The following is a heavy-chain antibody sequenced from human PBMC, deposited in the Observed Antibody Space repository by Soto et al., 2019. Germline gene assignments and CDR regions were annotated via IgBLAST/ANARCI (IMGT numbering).Heavy chain of an antibody. D-gene: IGHD6-19*01. CDR3: AKDLFGRRIAVAGIFPRLQLDY. CDR1: GFTFSSYA. V-gene: IGHV3-23*01. J-gene: IGHJ4*02. CDR2: ISGSGGST. Sequence: GGSLRLSCAASGFTFSSYAMSWVRQAPGKGLEWVSAISGSGGSTYYADSVKGRFTISRDNSKNTLYLQMNSLRAEDTAVYYCAKDLFGRRIAVAGIFPRLQLDYWGQGTLVTVSS.